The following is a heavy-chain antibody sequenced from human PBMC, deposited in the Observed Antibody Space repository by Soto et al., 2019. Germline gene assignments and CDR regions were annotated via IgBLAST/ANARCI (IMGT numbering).Heavy chain of an antibody. D-gene: IGHD3-3*01. Sequence: SETLSLTCAVYGGSFSGYYWSWIRQPPGKGLEWIGEINHSGSTNYNPSLKSRVTISVDTSKNQFSLKLSSVTAADTAVYYCARGVGYDFWSGYYNWFDPWGQGTLVTVSS. CDR2: INHSGST. CDR1: GGSFSGYY. V-gene: IGHV4-34*01. CDR3: ARGVGYDFWSGYYNWFDP. J-gene: IGHJ5*02.